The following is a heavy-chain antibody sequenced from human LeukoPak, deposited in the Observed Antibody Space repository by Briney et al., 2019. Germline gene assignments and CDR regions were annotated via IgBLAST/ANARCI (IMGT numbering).Heavy chain of an antibody. CDR3: ARLLQQWLPQDYYYYYYMDV. D-gene: IGHD6-19*01. J-gene: IGHJ6*03. Sequence: GGSLRLSCAASGFTFSSYWMSWVRQAPGKGLEWVANIKQDGSEKYYVDSVKGRFTISRDNAKNSLYLQMNSLRAEDTAVYYCARLLQQWLPQDYYYYYYMDVWGKGTTVTVSS. CDR2: IKQDGSEK. V-gene: IGHV3-7*01. CDR1: GFTFSSYW.